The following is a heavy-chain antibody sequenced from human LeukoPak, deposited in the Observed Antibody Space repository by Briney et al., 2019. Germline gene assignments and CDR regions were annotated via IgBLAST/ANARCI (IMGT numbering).Heavy chain of an antibody. CDR1: GGSISSYY. J-gene: IGHJ4*02. Sequence: PSETLSLTCTVSGGSISSYYWSWIRQPPGKGLEWFGYVYYSGSTSYNPSLKSRVTISVDTSKNQFSLKLSSVTAADAAVYYCARGPGSGTYWAFDYWGQGTLVTVSS. D-gene: IGHD1-26*01. CDR2: VYYSGST. CDR3: ARGPGSGTYWAFDY. V-gene: IGHV4-59*01.